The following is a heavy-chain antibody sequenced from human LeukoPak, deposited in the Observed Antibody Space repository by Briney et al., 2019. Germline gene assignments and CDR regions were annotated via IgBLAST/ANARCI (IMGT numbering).Heavy chain of an antibody. CDR2: FDPEDGET. Sequence: GASVKVSCKVSGYTLTELSMHWVRQAPGKGLERMGGFDPEDGETIYAQKFQGRVTMTEDTSTDTAYMELSCLRSEDTAVYYCARAGYYYDSSGHPFDYWGQGTLVTVSS. J-gene: IGHJ4*02. V-gene: IGHV1-24*01. D-gene: IGHD3-22*01. CDR3: ARAGYYYDSSGHPFDY. CDR1: GYTLTELS.